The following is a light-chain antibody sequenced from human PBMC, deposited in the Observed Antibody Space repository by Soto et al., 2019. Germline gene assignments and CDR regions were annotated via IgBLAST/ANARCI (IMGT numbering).Light chain of an antibody. CDR3: QQSYSIPPYT. CDR2: AAS. J-gene: IGKJ2*01. CDR1: QSISSY. Sequence: DIQMTQSPSSLSASVGDRVTITCRASQSISSYLNWYQQKPGKAPKLLIYAASSLQSGVPSRFSGSGSGTDFTLTISSLQPEDVATYYCQQSYSIPPYTFGQGTKLEIK. V-gene: IGKV1-39*01.